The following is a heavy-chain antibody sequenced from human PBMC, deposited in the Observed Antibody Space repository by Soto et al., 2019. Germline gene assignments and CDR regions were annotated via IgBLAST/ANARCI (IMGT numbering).Heavy chain of an antibody. V-gene: IGHV1-18*01. Sequence: HLRASVKVSCKASGYTFTSYGISWVRQAPGQGFEWMGWISAYNGNTNYAQKLQGRVTMTTDTSTSTAYMELRSLRSDDTAVYYCARDNGGNPRGFASWGQGSLVTVSS. CDR3: ARDNGGNPRGFAS. D-gene: IGHD2-15*01. J-gene: IGHJ5*01. CDR2: ISAYNGNT. CDR1: GYTFTSYG.